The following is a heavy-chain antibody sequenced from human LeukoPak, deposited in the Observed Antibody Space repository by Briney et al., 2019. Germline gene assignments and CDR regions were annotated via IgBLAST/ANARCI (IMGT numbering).Heavy chain of an antibody. J-gene: IGHJ6*02. Sequence: GASVKVSCKASGYTLTGYYMHWVRQAPGQGLEWMGWINPNSGGTNYAQKFQGRVTMTRDTSISTAYMELSRLRSDDTAVYYCARVRNPGWNYYYGMDVWGQGTTVTVSS. D-gene: IGHD1-14*01. CDR1: GYTLTGYY. CDR2: INPNSGGT. CDR3: ARVRNPGWNYYYGMDV. V-gene: IGHV1-2*02.